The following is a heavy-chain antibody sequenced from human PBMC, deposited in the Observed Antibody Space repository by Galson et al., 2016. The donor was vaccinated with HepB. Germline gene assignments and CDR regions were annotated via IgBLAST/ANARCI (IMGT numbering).Heavy chain of an antibody. CDR2: ISSSSGNI. Sequence: SLRLSCAASGFPFSSYGMNWVRQAPGKGLEWVSYISSSSGNIYYADSMKGRFTISRDNAKNSLYLQMNSLTVEDTAVYFCAGDSVLGVPGRGASDIWGQGTMVTVSS. J-gene: IGHJ3*02. CDR3: AGDSVLGVPGRGASDI. CDR1: GFPFSSYG. D-gene: IGHD1-20*01. V-gene: IGHV3-48*03.